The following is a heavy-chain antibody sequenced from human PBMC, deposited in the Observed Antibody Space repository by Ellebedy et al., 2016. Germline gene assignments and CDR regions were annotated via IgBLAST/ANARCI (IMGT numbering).Heavy chain of an antibody. Sequence: GGSLRLXCAASGFTFSTYAMHWVRQAPGKGLEWVTLISYDGSKKYYADSVKGRFTIFRDNSKNTLYLQMNSLRAEDTAVYYCAKDLIDYGGEEPNDVWGQGTLVTVSS. J-gene: IGHJ4*02. V-gene: IGHV3-30*18. D-gene: IGHD4-17*01. CDR2: ISYDGSKK. CDR1: GFTFSTYA. CDR3: AKDLIDYGGEEPNDV.